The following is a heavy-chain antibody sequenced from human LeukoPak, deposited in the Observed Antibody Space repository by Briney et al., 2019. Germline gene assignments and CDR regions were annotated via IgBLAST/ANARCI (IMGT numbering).Heavy chain of an antibody. CDR3: ARAGYSSNWYYFDY. V-gene: IGHV3-11*04. CDR1: GFTFSDYY. D-gene: IGHD4-11*01. CDR2: ISSSSGSTI. J-gene: IGHJ4*02. Sequence: GGSLRLSCAASGFTFSDYYMTWIRQAPGKGLEWVSFISSSSGSTIYYADSVKGRFTISRDNAKNSLYLQMDSLRVEDTAVYYCARAGYSSNWYYFDYWGQGTLVTVSS.